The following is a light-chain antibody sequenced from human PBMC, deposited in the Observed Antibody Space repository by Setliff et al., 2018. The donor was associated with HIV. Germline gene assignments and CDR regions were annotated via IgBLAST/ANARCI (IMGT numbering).Light chain of an antibody. CDR2: EVT. J-gene: IGLJ1*01. CDR1: SSDVGSFSL. CDR3: CSYASSHTYV. Sequence: QSVLTQPASVSGSPGQPITISCTGTSSDVGSFSLVSWYQQEPGKAPKLIIYEVTKRPSGISDRFSGSKSGNTASLSISGLQTEDEADYYCCSYASSHTYVFGIGTKVTVL. V-gene: IGLV2-23*02.